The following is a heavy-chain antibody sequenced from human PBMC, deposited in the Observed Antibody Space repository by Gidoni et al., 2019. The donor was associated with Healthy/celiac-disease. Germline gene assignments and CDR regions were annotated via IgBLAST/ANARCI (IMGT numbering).Heavy chain of an antibody. V-gene: IGHV3-11*01. Sequence: QVQLVESGGGLVKHGGSLRLSCAATGFTFSDYYMSWISQAPGKGLEWVSYIRSSGSTIYYADSVKGRFTISRDNAKNSLYLQMNSLRAEDTAVYYCASSSRGSYYAGVDYWGQGTLVTVSS. D-gene: IGHD1-26*01. CDR1: GFTFSDYY. J-gene: IGHJ4*02. CDR2: IRSSGSTI. CDR3: ASSSRGSYYAGVDY.